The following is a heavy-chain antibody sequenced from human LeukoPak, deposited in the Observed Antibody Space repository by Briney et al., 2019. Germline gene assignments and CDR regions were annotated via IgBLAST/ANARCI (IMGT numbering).Heavy chain of an antibody. CDR1: GYIFSSYD. CDR2: MNPKTGNT. V-gene: IGHV1-8*03. D-gene: IGHD2-2*01. Sequence: ASVKVSCKASGYIFSSYDINWVRQAAGQGLEWMGWMNPKTGNTGFSQKFQGRVTITRDTSISTAYMALSRLTSEDTGVYYCTRGLPRDGLVVIAAANEYWGQGSLVTVSS. J-gene: IGHJ4*02. CDR3: TRGLPRDGLVVIAAANEY.